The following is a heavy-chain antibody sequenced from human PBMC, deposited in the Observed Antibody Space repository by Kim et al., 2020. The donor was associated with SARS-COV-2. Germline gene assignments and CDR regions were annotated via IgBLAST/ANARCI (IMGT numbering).Heavy chain of an antibody. D-gene: IGHD3-16*01. CDR1: GGTFSSYA. CDR2: IIPIFGTA. V-gene: IGHV1-69*13. Sequence: SVKVSCKASGGTFSSYAISWVRQAPGQGLEWMGGIIPIFGTANYAQKFQGRVTITADESTSTAYMELSSLRSEDTAVYYCAAHYDYVWGSQTWYFDLWGRGTLVTVSS. CDR3: AAHYDYVWGSQTWYFDL. J-gene: IGHJ2*01.